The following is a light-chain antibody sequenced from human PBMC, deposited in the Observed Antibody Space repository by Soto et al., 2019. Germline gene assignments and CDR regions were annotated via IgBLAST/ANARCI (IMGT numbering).Light chain of an antibody. CDR3: QQLNGYPIT. Sequence: DIQLTQSPSFLSASVGDRVTITCRASQGIGSDLAWYQQKPGKAPKLLIYAASTLQSGVPSRFSGSGSGTEFTLTVSSLQPEDFATYYCQQLNGYPITFGQGTRLEIK. CDR2: AAS. CDR1: QGIGSD. J-gene: IGKJ5*01. V-gene: IGKV1-9*01.